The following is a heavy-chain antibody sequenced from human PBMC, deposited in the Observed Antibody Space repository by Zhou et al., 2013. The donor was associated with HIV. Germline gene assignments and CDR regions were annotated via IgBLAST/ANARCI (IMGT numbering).Heavy chain of an antibody. D-gene: IGHD2-8*01. V-gene: IGHV1-69*04. CDR1: GGTFSSYA. J-gene: IGHJ6*03. CDR3: ASVLRPFYYMDV. Sequence: QVQLVQSGAEVKKPGSSVKVSCKASGGTFSSYAISWVRQAPGQGLEWMGRIIPILGIANYAQKFQGRVTITADKSTSTAYMELSSLRSEDTAVYYCASVLRPFYYMDVWGKGTTGHRLL. CDR2: IIPILGIA.